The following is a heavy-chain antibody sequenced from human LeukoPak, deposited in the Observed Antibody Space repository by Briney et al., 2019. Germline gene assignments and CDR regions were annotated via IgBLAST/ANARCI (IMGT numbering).Heavy chain of an antibody. J-gene: IGHJ4*02. V-gene: IGHV4-4*07. CDR3: ATVAVIRGVTYFDY. CDR2: IYTTGST. D-gene: IGHD3-10*01. Sequence: SETLSLTCTVSGGSITGHYWSWIRQPAGKGLEWIGRIYTTGSTNYNPSLKSRVTMSVDTSKNQFSLKLRSVTAADTAVYYCATVAVIRGVTYFDYWGRGTLVTVSS. CDR1: GGSITGHY.